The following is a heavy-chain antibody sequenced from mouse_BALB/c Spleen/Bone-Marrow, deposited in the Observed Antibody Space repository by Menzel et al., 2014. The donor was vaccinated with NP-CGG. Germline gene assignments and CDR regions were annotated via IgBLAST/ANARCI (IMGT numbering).Heavy chain of an antibody. D-gene: IGHD2-1*01. CDR2: IYPGDGDT. Sequence: QVQLQQSGADLVRPGTSVKISCQASGYAFSSYWMHWVKQRPGQGLEWIGQIYPGDGDTNYSGKFKGNATVTADDSSSAAYMQLSSQTSEYSAVYFCVFGNYDFDYWGQGTTLTVSS. V-gene: IGHV1-80*01. CDR3: VFGNYDFDY. CDR1: GYAFSSYW. J-gene: IGHJ2*01.